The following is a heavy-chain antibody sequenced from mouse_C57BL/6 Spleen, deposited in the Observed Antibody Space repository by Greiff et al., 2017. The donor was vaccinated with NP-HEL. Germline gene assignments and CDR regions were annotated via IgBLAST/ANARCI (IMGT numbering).Heavy chain of an antibody. J-gene: IGHJ4*01. V-gene: IGHV1-7*01. CDR2: INPGSGYT. CDR1: GYTFTSYW. Sequence: VQLQQSGAELVKPGASVKLSCKASGYTFTSYWMHWVKQRPGQGLEWIGYINPGSGYTKYNQKFKVKATLTADKSSSTAYMQLSSLTYEDSAVYYGGRWDITAVVARDMEYWGQGTSVTVAA. D-gene: IGHD1-1*01. CDR3: GRWDITAVVARDMEY.